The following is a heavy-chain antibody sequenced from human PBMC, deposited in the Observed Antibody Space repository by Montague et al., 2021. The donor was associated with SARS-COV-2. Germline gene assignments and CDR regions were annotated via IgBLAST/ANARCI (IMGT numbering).Heavy chain of an antibody. V-gene: IGHV4-34*01. CDR2: ISHSGST. J-gene: IGHJ6*02. Sequence: SETLSLTCAVYGGSLSGYYWSWIRQPPGEGLEWIAEISHSGSTSYNPSLKSRVTISVDTSKNQFSLRLSSATAADTAVYYCARVHYLLLFVPRSNGMDVWGQGTPVTVSS. D-gene: IGHD2-21*02. CDR1: GGSLSGYY. CDR3: ARVHYLLLFVPRSNGMDV.